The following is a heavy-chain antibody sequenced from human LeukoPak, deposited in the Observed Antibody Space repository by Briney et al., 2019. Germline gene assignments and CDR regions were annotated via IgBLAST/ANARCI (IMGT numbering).Heavy chain of an antibody. CDR1: GFTFDNYG. J-gene: IGHJ6*03. Sequence: PGGSLRLSCAASGFTFDNYGMSWVRQVPGKGLEWVSSINGNGGSTAYADSVKGRFTISRDNAKNSLYLQMNSLRAEDMAVYYCAKAPYYYMDVWGKGTTVTVSS. V-gene: IGHV3-20*04. CDR3: AKAPYYYMDV. CDR2: INGNGGST.